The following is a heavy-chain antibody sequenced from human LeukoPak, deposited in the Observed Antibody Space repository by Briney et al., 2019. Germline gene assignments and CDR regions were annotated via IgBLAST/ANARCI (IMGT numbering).Heavy chain of an antibody. D-gene: IGHD5-12*01. CDR1: GGSISSSSYY. Sequence: SETLSLTCTVSGGSISSSSYYWGWIRQPPGKGLEWIGSIYYSGRTYYNPSLKSRVTISVDTSKNHFSLKLISVTAADTAVYYCARAPSANVASFEYWGQGTLVTVSS. V-gene: IGHV4-39*07. CDR3: ARAPSANVASFEY. J-gene: IGHJ4*02. CDR2: IYYSGRT.